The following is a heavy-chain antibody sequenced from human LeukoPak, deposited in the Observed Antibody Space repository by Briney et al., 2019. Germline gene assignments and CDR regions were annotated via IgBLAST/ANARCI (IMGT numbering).Heavy chain of an antibody. D-gene: IGHD3-22*01. Sequence: SETLSLTCTVSGGSISSYYWSWIRQPAGKGLEWIGRIYTSGSTNYNPSLKSRVTMSVDTSKNQFSLKLSSVAAADTAVYYCARGGYYYDSSGYYRFDYWDQGTLVTVSS. V-gene: IGHV4-4*07. CDR3: ARGGYYYDSSGYYRFDY. CDR2: IYTSGST. CDR1: GGSISSYY. J-gene: IGHJ4*02.